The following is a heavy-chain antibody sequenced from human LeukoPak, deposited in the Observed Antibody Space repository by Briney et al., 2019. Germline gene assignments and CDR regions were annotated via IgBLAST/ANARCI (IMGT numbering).Heavy chain of an antibody. J-gene: IGHJ3*02. V-gene: IGHV3-30*02. CDR2: IRYDGSNK. CDR3: AKGDSSGWYDIYPYAFDI. CDR1: GFTFSNYG. D-gene: IGHD6-19*01. Sequence: GGSLRLSCAASGFTFSNYGVSWVRQAPGKGLEWVAFIRYDGSNKYYADSVKGRFTISRDNSKNTLYLQMNSLRAEDTAVYYCAKGDSSGWYDIYPYAFDIWGQGTMVTVSS.